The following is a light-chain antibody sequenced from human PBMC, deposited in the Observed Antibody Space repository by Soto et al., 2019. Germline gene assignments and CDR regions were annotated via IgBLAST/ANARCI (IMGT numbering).Light chain of an antibody. V-gene: IGKV1-5*03. CDR2: KAS. CDR1: QNINSW. Sequence: DIQMTQSPATLSASVGDRVTITCRASQNINSWLAWYQQKPGEAPKHLIYKASSLESGVPSRFSGSGSGTEFTLTISCLQPDDFATYYCQQYKSYSEYTFCQGTKLEMK. J-gene: IGKJ2*01. CDR3: QQYKSYSEYT.